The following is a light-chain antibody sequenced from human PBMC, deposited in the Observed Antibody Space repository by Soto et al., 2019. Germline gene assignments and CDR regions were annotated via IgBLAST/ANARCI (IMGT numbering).Light chain of an antibody. Sequence: QSALTQPASVSGSPGQSITISCTGTRSDIGDYNYVSWYQQHPGKAPKLFIFDVTDRPSGVSDRFSGSKSGNTASLTISGLQAEDEADYYCTSYSITSALEVFGGGTKLTVL. CDR3: TSYSITSALEV. CDR2: DVT. J-gene: IGLJ2*01. V-gene: IGLV2-14*03. CDR1: RSDIGDYNY.